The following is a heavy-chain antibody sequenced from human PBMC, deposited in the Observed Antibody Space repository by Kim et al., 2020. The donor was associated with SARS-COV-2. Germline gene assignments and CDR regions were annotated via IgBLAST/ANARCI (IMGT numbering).Heavy chain of an antibody. CDR3: ARGVYSGYDPGMDV. J-gene: IGHJ6*02. D-gene: IGHD5-12*01. Sequence: AQKHQGRVTMTTDTSTSTAYMEMRSLRSDDTAVYYCARGVYSGYDPGMDVWGQGTTVTVSS. V-gene: IGHV1-18*01.